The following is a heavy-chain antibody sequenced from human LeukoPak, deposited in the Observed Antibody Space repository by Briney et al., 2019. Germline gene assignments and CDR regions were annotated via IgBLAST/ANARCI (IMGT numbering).Heavy chain of an antibody. CDR1: GFTFSSYG. CDR2: ISYDGSNK. CDR3: ASLSGYDAFDI. D-gene: IGHD5-12*01. Sequence: GGSLRLSCAASGFTFSSYGMHWVRQAPGKGLEWVAVISYDGSNKYYADSVKGRFTISRDNSKNTLYLQMNSLRAEDTAVYYCASLSGYDAFDIWGQGTMVTVSS. J-gene: IGHJ3*02. V-gene: IGHV3-30*03.